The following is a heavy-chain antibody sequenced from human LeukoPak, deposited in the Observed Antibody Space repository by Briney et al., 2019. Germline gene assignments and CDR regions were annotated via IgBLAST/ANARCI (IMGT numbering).Heavy chain of an antibody. V-gene: IGHV3-53*01. CDR3: ARAVAYYYVSGNYYPGAFDV. Sequence: PGGSLRLSCAASGFSVRSNYISWVRQSPRKGLELVSVLYSGANTYYAHSVKGRFTISRDNSKNTLYLQMNRLRAADTAVYYCARAVAYYYVSGNYYPGAFDVWGQGTMVTVSS. J-gene: IGHJ3*01. CDR2: LYSGANT. CDR1: GFSVRSNY. D-gene: IGHD3-10*01.